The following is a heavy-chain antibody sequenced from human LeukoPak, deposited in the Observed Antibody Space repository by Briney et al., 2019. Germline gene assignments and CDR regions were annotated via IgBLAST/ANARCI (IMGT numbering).Heavy chain of an antibody. D-gene: IGHD2-15*01. V-gene: IGHV4-34*01. J-gene: IGHJ4*02. Sequence: PSETLSLTCAVYGGSFSGYYWSWIRQPPGKGLEWIGEINHSGSTNYNPSRKSRVTISVDTSKNQFSLKLSSVTAADTAVYYCARGAKVASYYFDYWGQGTLVTVSS. CDR2: INHSGST. CDR3: ARGAKVASYYFDY. CDR1: GGSFSGYY.